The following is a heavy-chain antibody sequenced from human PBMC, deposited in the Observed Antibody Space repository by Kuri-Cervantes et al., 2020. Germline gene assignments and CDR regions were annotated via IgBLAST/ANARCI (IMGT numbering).Heavy chain of an antibody. D-gene: IGHD6-13*01. J-gene: IGHJ3*02. CDR2: IYHSGST. V-gene: IGHV4-39*07. Sequence: SETLSLTCTVSGGSISSRGYDWGWIRQPPGKGLEWIGSIYHSGSTYYNPSLKSRVTISVDTSKNQFSLKLSSVTAADTAVYYCARVAVAAAGTLDAFDIWGQGTMVTVSS. CDR1: GGSISSRGYD. CDR3: ARVAVAAAGTLDAFDI.